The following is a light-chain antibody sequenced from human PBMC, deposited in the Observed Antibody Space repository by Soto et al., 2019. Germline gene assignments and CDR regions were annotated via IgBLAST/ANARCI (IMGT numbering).Light chain of an antibody. CDR2: GAS. CDR1: QSVSSSY. CDR3: QQYGSSPPSLT. V-gene: IGKV3-20*01. Sequence: EIVLTQSPGTLSLSPGERATLSCRASQSVSSSYLAWYRHKPGQAPRLLIYGASSRATGIPDRFSGSGSGTDFTLTISRLEPEDFAVYYSQQYGSSPPSLTFGGGTKVEIK. J-gene: IGKJ4*01.